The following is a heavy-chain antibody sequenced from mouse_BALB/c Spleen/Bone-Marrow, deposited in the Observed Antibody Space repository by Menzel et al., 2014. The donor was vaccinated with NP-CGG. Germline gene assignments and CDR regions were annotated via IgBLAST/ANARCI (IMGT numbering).Heavy chain of an antibody. CDR1: GFIFSSYG. CDR2: ISSGGSST. V-gene: IGHV5-6*01. J-gene: IGHJ4*01. CDR3: ARHQRYYAMDY. Sequence: EVKLMESGGDLVKPGGSLKLSCAASGFIFSSYGMSWVRQTPDKRLEGAATISSGGSSTYYPDSVKGRFTISRDNAKNNLYLQMSRLKSEDTAMYYCARHQRYYAMDYWGQGTSVTVSS.